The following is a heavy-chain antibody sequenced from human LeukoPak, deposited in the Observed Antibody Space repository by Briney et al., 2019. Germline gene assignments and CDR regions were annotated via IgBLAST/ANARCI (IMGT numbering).Heavy chain of an antibody. J-gene: IGHJ6*04. CDR1: GFTFSSYW. CDR3: AELGITMIGGV. D-gene: IGHD3-10*02. CDR2: INQDESSK. V-gene: IGHV3-7*01. Sequence: GGSLRLSCAVSGFTFSSYWMGWVRQAPGKGLAWVANINQDESSKYYEDSVKGRFTISRDNAKNSLYLQMNSLRAEDTAVYYCAELGITMIGGVWGKGTTVTISS.